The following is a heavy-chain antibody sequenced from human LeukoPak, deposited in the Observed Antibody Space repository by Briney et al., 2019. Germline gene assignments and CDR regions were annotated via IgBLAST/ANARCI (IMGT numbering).Heavy chain of an antibody. D-gene: IGHD4-17*01. Sequence: GGSLRLSCAASGFTFSSYGMHWVRQAPGKGLEWVAVISYDGSNKYYADSVKGRFTISRDNSKNTLYLQMNSLRAEDTAVYYCARERAYGDYYYYGMDVWGQGTTVTVSS. CDR1: GFTFSSYG. CDR2: ISYDGSNK. CDR3: ARERAYGDYYYYGMDV. J-gene: IGHJ6*02. V-gene: IGHV3-30*03.